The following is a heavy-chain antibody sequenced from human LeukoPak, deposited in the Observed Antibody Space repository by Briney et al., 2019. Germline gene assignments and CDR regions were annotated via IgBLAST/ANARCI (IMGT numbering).Heavy chain of an antibody. CDR2: IYSGGST. D-gene: IGHD3-3*01. CDR3: AKSYDFWSGYPRAFDI. Sequence: GGSLRLSCAASGFTVSSNYMSWVRQAPGKGLEWVSVIYSGGSTYYADSVKGRFTISRDNSKNTLYLQMNSLRAEDTAVYYCAKSYDFWSGYPRAFDIWGQGTMVTVSS. CDR1: GFTVSSNY. J-gene: IGHJ3*02. V-gene: IGHV3-53*01.